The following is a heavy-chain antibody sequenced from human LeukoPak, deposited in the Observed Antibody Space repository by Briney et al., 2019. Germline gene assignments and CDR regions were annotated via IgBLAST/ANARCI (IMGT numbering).Heavy chain of an antibody. D-gene: IGHD4-23*01. J-gene: IGHJ4*02. Sequence: SVKVSCKASGYTFTSYYMHWVRQAPGQGLEWMGIINPSGGSTSYAQKFQGRVTMTRDTSTSIVYMELSSLRSEDTAVYYCARDFYGGTPYFDYWGQGTLVTVSS. V-gene: IGHV1-46*01. CDR2: INPSGGST. CDR3: ARDFYGGTPYFDY. CDR1: GYTFTSYY.